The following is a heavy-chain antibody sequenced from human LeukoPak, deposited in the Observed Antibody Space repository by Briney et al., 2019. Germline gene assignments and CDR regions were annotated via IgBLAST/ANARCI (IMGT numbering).Heavy chain of an antibody. D-gene: IGHD5-18*01. CDR3: ARVEEDTAMVTSPDY. J-gene: IGHJ4*02. CDR1: GYTFTSYD. V-gene: IGHV1-8*01. Sequence: ASVKVSCKASGYTFTSYDFNWLRQATGQGPEWMGWMNPNSGATDYAQKFQGRVTMTRSASINTAYMELSSLRSEDTAVYYCARVEEDTAMVTSPDYWGQGTLVTVSS. CDR2: MNPNSGAT.